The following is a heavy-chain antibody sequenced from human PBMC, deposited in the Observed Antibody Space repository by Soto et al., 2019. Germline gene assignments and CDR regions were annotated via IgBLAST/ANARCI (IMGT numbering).Heavy chain of an antibody. CDR3: AKDSHWAIIAPTPDY. V-gene: IGHV3-23*01. D-gene: IGHD2-2*01. J-gene: IGHJ4*01. Sequence: VGYLRLCCGALVFECIFIAGARSWVRKIPRKALEWVSTFRESGGTTHYANSVKGRFTISRDTSKNMLYLQMHSRRAEDTAIYYCAKDSHWAIIAPTPDYRGHGTLVTVSS. CDR1: VFECIFIAGA. CDR2: FRESGGTT.